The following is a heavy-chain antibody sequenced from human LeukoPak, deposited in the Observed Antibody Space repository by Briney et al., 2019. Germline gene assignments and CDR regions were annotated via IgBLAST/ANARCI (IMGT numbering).Heavy chain of an antibody. CDR3: AKDPALSGNYPGASAP. CDR1: GFTFSSYA. Sequence: PGGSLRLSCAASGFTFSSYAMSWVRQAPGKGLEWVSAISGSGGSTYYADSVKGRFTISRDNSKNTLYLQMNSLRAEDTAVYYLAKDPALSGNYPGASAPGGQETRATVSS. J-gene: IGHJ5*02. D-gene: IGHD4-11*01. CDR2: ISGSGGST. V-gene: IGHV3-23*01.